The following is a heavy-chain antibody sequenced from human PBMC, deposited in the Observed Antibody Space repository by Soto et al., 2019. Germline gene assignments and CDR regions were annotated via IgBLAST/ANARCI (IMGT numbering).Heavy chain of an antibody. J-gene: IGHJ4*02. CDR3: ARAGPPYSGYDFGFDY. V-gene: IGHV4-59*01. CDR1: GGYISSYY. D-gene: IGHD5-12*01. CDR2: IYYSGST. Sequence: PSETLSLTCTVSGGYISSYYWSWIRQPPGKGLEWIGYIYYSGSTNYNPSLKSRVTISVDTSKNQFSLKLSSVTAADTAVYYCARAGPPYSGYDFGFDYWGQGTLVTVSS.